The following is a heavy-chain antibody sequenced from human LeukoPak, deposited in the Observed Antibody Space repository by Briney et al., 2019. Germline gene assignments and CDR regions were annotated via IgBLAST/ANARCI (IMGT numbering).Heavy chain of an antibody. J-gene: IGHJ4*02. CDR3: ARDSEMATKDGMR. CDR1: GFTFSSYA. D-gene: IGHD5-24*01. V-gene: IGHV3-23*01. CDR2: ISVSGGST. Sequence: GGSLRLSCAVSGFTFSSYAMSWVRQAPGKGLEWVSSISVSGGSTYFADSVKGRFTISRDNAKNSLYLQMNSLRAEDTAVYYCARDSEMATKDGMRWGQGTLVTVSS.